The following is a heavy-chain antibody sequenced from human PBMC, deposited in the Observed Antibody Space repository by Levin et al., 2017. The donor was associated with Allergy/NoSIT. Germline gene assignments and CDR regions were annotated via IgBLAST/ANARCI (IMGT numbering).Heavy chain of an antibody. D-gene: IGHD4-17*01. Sequence: GGSLRLSCAASGFTFSSYGMHWVRQAPGKGLEWVAVISYDGSNKYYADSVKGRFTISRDNSKNTLYLQMNSLRAEDTAVYYCAPELSVYGDYTVYWGQGTLVTVSS. CDR2: ISYDGSNK. J-gene: IGHJ4*02. CDR1: GFTFSSYG. V-gene: IGHV3-30*03. CDR3: APELSVYGDYTVY.